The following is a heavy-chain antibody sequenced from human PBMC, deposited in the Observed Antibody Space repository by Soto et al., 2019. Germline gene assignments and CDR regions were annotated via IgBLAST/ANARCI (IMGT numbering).Heavy chain of an antibody. J-gene: IGHJ5*02. CDR1: GGSFSGYY. D-gene: IGHD3-10*01. Sequence: QVQLQQWGAGLLKPSETLSLTCAVYGGSFSGYYWSWIRQPPGKGLEWIGEINHSVSTNYNPSLKSRVTISVDTSKNQFSLKLSSVTAADTAVYYCARKGYGSGSYYTPWGQGTLVTVSS. CDR2: INHSVST. V-gene: IGHV4-34*01. CDR3: ARKGYGSGSYYTP.